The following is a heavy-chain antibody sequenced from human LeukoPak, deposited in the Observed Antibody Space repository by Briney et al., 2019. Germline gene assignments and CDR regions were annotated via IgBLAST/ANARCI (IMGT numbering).Heavy chain of an antibody. CDR1: GGSISSYY. J-gene: IGHJ5*02. CDR2: IYYSGST. D-gene: IGHD6-13*01. CDR3: ARSIAAAGTLFDP. V-gene: IGHV4-59*01. Sequence: PSETLPLTCTVSGGSISSYYWSWIRQPPGKGLEWIGYIYYSGSTNYNPSLKSRVTISVDTSKNQFSLKLSSVTAADTAVYYCARSIAAAGTLFDPWGQGTLVTVSS.